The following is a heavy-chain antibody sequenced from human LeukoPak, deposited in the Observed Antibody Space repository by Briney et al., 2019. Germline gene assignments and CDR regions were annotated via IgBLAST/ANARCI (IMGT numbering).Heavy chain of an antibody. CDR3: ATSRESGGWFDP. CDR2: ISAYNGNT. D-gene: IGHD3-10*01. J-gene: IGHJ5*02. CDR1: GYTFTSYG. V-gene: IGHV1-18*01. Sequence: VASVKVSCKASGYTFTSYGISWVRQAPGQGLEWMGWISAYNGNTNYAQKLQGRVTMTTDTSTSTAYMELSSLRSEDTAVYYCATSRESGGWFDPWGQGTLVTVSS.